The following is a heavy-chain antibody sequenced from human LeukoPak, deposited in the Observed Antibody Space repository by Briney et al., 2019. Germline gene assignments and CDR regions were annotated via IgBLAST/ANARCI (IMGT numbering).Heavy chain of an antibody. D-gene: IGHD1-1*01. Sequence: GGSLRLSFAASEFTFSSYWMSWVRQAPGKGLEWVSAISGSGGSTYYADSVKGRFTISRDNARNTLYLQMDSLRVEDVGIYYCVRGGLEPFDYWGQGTLVSVSS. CDR2: ISGSGGST. V-gene: IGHV3-23*01. J-gene: IGHJ4*02. CDR3: VRGGLEPFDY. CDR1: EFTFSSYW.